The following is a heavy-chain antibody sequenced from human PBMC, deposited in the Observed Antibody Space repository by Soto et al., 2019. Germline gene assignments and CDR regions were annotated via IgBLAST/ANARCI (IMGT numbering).Heavy chain of an antibody. J-gene: IGHJ4*02. D-gene: IGHD6-13*01. CDR2: INHSGTT. Sequence: SETLSLTCAVYGGSFSGYYWSWIRQPPGKGLEWIGEINHSGTTNYNPSLESRVTISVDTSKNQLSLKLSSVTAADTAVYYCARGLAGRSSSWYDYWGQGTLVTVSS. CDR3: ARGLAGRSSSWYDY. CDR1: GGSFSGYY. V-gene: IGHV4-34*01.